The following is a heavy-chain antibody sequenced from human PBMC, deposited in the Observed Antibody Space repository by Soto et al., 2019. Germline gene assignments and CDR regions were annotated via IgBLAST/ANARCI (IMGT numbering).Heavy chain of an antibody. CDR3: AKDGVGWPLDY. D-gene: IGHD1-26*01. J-gene: IGHJ4*02. V-gene: IGHV3-30*18. Sequence: GWSLRLSCAASGFTFSSYGMHWVRQAPGKGLEWVAVISYDGSNKYYADSVKGRFTISRDNSKNTLYLQMNSLRAEDTAVYYCAKDGVGWPLDYWGQGTLVTVSS. CDR1: GFTFSSYG. CDR2: ISYDGSNK.